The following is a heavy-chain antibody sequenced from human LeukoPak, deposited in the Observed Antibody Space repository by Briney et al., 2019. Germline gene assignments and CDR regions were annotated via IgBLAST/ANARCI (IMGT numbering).Heavy chain of an antibody. Sequence: ASVKVSCKAYGYTFMSYGIHWVRQDPGQGLEWMGWSSVYNGNTNYAQKFQGRVTMTTDTSTSTAYLELRTLISDDTAVYYCAKGRRVDANDHFDYWGQGTLVTVSS. V-gene: IGHV1-18*01. CDR1: GYTFMSYG. D-gene: IGHD1-1*01. J-gene: IGHJ4*02. CDR2: SSVYNGNT. CDR3: AKGRRVDANDHFDY.